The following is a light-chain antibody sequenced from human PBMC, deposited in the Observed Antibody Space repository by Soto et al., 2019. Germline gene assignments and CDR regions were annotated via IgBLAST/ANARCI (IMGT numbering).Light chain of an antibody. Sequence: EIVLTQSPGTLSLSPGERATLSCRASQSVGSAYVGWYQQKPGQATMLLIFGASRGATGIPDRFSGSGSGTNFPLTSNKVEPEDAAVYYCQHYGRSPSFGRGTKVEIK. J-gene: IGKJ1*01. CDR1: QSVGSAY. CDR2: GAS. CDR3: QHYGRSPS. V-gene: IGKV3-20*01.